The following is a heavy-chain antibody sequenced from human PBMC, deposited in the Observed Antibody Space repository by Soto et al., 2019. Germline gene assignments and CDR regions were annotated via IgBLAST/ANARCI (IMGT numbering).Heavy chain of an antibody. CDR3: ARGPASIVLDY. CDR1: GFTFSSYW. V-gene: IGHV3-74*01. J-gene: IGHJ4*02. D-gene: IGHD2-21*01. Sequence: GGSLRLSCAASGFTFSSYWMHWVRQAPGKGLVWVSRINSDGSSTSYADSVKGRFTISRDNAKNTLCLQMNSLRAEDTAVHYCARGPASIVLDYWGQGTLVTVSS. CDR2: INSDGSST.